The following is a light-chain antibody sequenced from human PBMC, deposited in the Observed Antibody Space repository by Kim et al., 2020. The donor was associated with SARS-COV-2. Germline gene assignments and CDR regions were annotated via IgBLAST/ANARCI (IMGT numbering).Light chain of an antibody. Sequence: GQRVTSSCSGSSSNIGSNYVYWYQQVPGTAPKLLIHRNNQRPSGVPDRFSDSKSGTSASLAISGLRSEDEADYYCAAWDDSLSGGVFGGGTQLTVL. CDR2: RNN. CDR1: SSNIGSNY. J-gene: IGLJ3*02. CDR3: AAWDDSLSGGV. V-gene: IGLV1-47*01.